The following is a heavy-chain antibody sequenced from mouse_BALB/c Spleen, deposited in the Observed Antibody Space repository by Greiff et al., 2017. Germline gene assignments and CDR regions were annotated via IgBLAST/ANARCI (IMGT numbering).Heavy chain of an antibody. CDR3: AKKDSWFAY. CDR2: ISSGGSYT. J-gene: IGHJ3*01. V-gene: IGHV5-9-4*01. CDR1: GFTFSSYA. Sequence: EVMLVESGGGLVKPGGSLKLSCAASGFTFSSYAMSWVRQSPEKRLEWVAEISSGGSYTYYPDTVTGRFTISRDNAKNTLYLEMSSLRSEDTAMYYCAKKDSWFAYWGQGTLVTVSA.